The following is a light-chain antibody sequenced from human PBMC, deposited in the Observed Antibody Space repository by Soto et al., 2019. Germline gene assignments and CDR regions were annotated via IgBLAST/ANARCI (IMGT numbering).Light chain of an antibody. CDR1: QSVSSN. CDR2: GAS. V-gene: IGKV3-15*01. J-gene: IGKJ2*01. Sequence: EIVMTQSPATLSVSPGERATLSCRASQSVSSNLAWYQQKPGQAPRLLIYGASTRATGIPARFSGSGSGTNFTLTISSLQSEDFAVYYCQQYNNRPPITFGQGTKLEIK. CDR3: QQYNNRPPIT.